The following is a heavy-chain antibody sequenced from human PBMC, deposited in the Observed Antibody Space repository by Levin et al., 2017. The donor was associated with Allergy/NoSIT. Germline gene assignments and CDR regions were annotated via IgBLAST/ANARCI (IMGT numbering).Heavy chain of an antibody. J-gene: IGHJ2*01. CDR2: IKQDGSDK. V-gene: IGHV3-7*01. Sequence: ASVKVSCAASGFTFSSYWMSWVRQAPGKGLEWVANIKQDGSDKYYVDSVKGRFTISRDNAKNSLYLQMNSLRVEDTAVYYCARPGHWGWYFDLWGRGTLVTVSS. CDR3: ARPGHWGWYFDL. CDR1: GFTFSSYW. D-gene: IGHD7-27*01.